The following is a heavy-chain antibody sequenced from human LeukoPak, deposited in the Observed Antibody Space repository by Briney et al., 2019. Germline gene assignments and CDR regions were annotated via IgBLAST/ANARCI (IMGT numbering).Heavy chain of an antibody. J-gene: IGHJ4*02. CDR2: ISGSGSNT. Sequence: GGSLRLSCVASGFTFNIYAMNWYRQAPGRGLEWGSTISGSGSNTYYADSVKGRFTISRDNSKNTLYLQMNSLKAEDTALYHCAKDYFNFGDNGPGHYWGQGTLVTVSS. CDR1: GFTFNIYA. V-gene: IGHV3-23*01. CDR3: AKDYFNFGDNGPGHY. D-gene: IGHD4-17*01.